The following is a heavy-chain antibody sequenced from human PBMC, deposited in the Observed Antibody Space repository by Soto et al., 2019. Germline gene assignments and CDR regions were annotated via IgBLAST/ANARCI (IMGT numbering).Heavy chain of an antibody. CDR3: ARDSSSGTFDN. V-gene: IGHV1-18*04. CDR2: ISTENGNT. D-gene: IGHD3-22*01. J-gene: IGHJ4*02. Sequence: GASVKVSCKASGYTFINNAITWVRQAPGQGLEWMGWISTENGNTNYAQNLQGRVILTRDRSTNTAYMELRSLRPEDTATYYCARDSSSGTFDNWGQGXLVTVYS. CDR1: GYTFINNA.